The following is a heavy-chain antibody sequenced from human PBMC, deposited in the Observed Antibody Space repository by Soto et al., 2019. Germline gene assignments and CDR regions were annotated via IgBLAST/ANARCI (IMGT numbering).Heavy chain of an antibody. Sequence: QVQLVESGGGVVQPGRSLRLSCAASGFTFSSYAMHWVRQAPGKGLEWVAVISYDGSNKYYADSVKGRFTISRDNSKNALYLQMNSLIAEDTAVYYCARRGPHRSGYYYFDYWGQGTLVTVSS. CDR1: GFTFSSYA. D-gene: IGHD3-22*01. J-gene: IGHJ4*02. CDR2: ISYDGSNK. CDR3: ARRGPHRSGYYYFDY. V-gene: IGHV3-30-3*01.